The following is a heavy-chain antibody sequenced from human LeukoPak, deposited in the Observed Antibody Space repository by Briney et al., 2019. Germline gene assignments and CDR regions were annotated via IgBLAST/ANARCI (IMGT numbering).Heavy chain of an antibody. CDR3: ARLQEGITMIVGDFDY. V-gene: IGHV5-51*01. J-gene: IGHJ4*02. CDR1: GYSFTSYW. D-gene: IGHD3-22*01. Sequence: GESLKISCQGSGYSFTSYWVGWVRQMPGKGLEWMGIIYPGDSDTRYSPSFQGQVTISADKSISTAYLQWSSLKASDTAMYYCARLQEGITMIVGDFDYWGQGTLVTVSS. CDR2: IYPGDSDT.